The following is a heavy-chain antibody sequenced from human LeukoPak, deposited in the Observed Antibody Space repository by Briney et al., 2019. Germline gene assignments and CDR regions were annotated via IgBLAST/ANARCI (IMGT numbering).Heavy chain of an antibody. V-gene: IGHV3-53*04. Sequence: AGGSLRLSFSASGLTVRSSYTSAGRQAPRKRLERVSIIYIGDNPHYADSVKGRFTISRHNSKNTLSLQMNNLRAEDTAVYYCAREPNNGYDYLFDYWGQGTLVSVSS. CDR1: GLTVRSSY. CDR2: IYIGDNP. CDR3: AREPNNGYDYLFDY. J-gene: IGHJ4*02. D-gene: IGHD5-12*01.